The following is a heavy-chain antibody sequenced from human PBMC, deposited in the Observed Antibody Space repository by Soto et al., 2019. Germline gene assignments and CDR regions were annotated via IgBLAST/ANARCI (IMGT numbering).Heavy chain of an antibody. CDR2: INYSGST. D-gene: IGHD6-13*01. V-gene: IGHV4-39*01. Sequence: SETLSLTCTVSRGSISSSGNHWGWIRQPPGKGLGWIGNINYSGSTYYNPSLQSRLTISVDTSNNQFSLQLNSVTPEDTAVYYCARVRYSSSWYGTARYYYYGMDVWGQGTTVTVSS. J-gene: IGHJ6*02. CDR1: RGSISSSGNH. CDR3: ARVRYSSSWYGTARYYYYGMDV.